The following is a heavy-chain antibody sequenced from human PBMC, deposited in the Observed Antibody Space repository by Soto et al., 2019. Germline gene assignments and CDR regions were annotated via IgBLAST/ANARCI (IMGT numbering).Heavy chain of an antibody. CDR3: ARAEWLRSYFDY. V-gene: IGHV4-39*07. CDR1: GGSISSSSYY. J-gene: IGHJ4*02. CDR2: IYYSGST. D-gene: IGHD5-12*01. Sequence: SETLSLTCTVSGGSISSSSYYWGWIRQPPGKGLEWIGSIYYSGSTNYNPSLKSRVTISVDTSKNQFSLKLSSVTAADTAVYYCARAEWLRSYFDYWGQGTLVTVSS.